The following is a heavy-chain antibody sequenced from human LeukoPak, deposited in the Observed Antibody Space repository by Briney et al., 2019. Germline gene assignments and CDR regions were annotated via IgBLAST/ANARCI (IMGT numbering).Heavy chain of an antibody. V-gene: IGHV3-33*01. D-gene: IGHD1-26*01. CDR3: ATDRNSGKYYDY. CDR2: IYYDGSNQ. Sequence: PGGSLRLSCAASGFTFTTYNMHWVRQAPGKGLEWVAVIYYDGSNQYYADSVKGRFTVSRDNAKNTLYLQMDSLRAEDTAVYYCATDRNSGKYYDYWGQGTLVTVSS. CDR1: GFTFTTYN. J-gene: IGHJ4*02.